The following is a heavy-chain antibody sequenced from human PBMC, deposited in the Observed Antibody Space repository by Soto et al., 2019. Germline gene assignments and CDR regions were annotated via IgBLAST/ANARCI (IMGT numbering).Heavy chain of an antibody. CDR3: ARDGRVRGVNYYYYGMDV. CDR1: GGSISSGDYY. CDR2: IYYSGST. Sequence: PSETLSLTCTVSGGSISSGDYYWSWIRQPPGKGLEWIGYIYYSGSTYYNPSLKSRDTISVHTSKNLYSLKLSSVTAADTAVYYCARDGRVRGVNYYYYGMDVWGQGTTVTVSS. D-gene: IGHD3-10*01. J-gene: IGHJ6*02. V-gene: IGHV4-30-4*08.